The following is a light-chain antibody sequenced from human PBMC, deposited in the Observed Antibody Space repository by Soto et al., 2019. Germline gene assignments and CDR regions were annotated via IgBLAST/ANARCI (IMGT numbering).Light chain of an antibody. Sequence: QSVLTQPPSASGTPGQRVTISCSGSSSNIGGNIVNWYQQLPGTAPKLLIFGNDQRPSWVPDRFSGSKSGTSASLAISGLQSGDEANYYCAAWDDSLNGVVFGGGTKLTVL. V-gene: IGLV1-44*01. CDR3: AAWDDSLNGVV. CDR2: GND. CDR1: SSNIGGNI. J-gene: IGLJ2*01.